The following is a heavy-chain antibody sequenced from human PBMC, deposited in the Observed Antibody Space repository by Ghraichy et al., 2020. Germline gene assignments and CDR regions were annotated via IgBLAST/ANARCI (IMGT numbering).Heavy chain of an antibody. D-gene: IGHD3-10*01. J-gene: IGHJ4*01. CDR3: ARVLPPSNYCGSGSTFDF. CDR1: SGSIRSSAYY. V-gene: IGHV4-39*07. Sequence: SETLSLTCIVSSGSIRSSAYYWGWIRQAPGKGLDWIGTVYYRGSPYYSGDTYYNPSLKSRVTLSMDTSKNQFSLKLTSVTAADTAVYFCARVLPPSNYCGSGSTFDFWGHGIPVTVSS. CDR2: VYYRGSPYYSGDT.